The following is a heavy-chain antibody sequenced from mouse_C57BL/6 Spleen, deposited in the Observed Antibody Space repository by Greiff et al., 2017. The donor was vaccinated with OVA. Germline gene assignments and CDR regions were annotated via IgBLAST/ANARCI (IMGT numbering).Heavy chain of an antibody. D-gene: IGHD2-4*01. J-gene: IGHJ3*01. CDR1: GFTFSDYG. CDR3: ARRDDYFWFAY. Sequence: DVQLVESGGGLVKPGGSLKLSCAASGFTFSDYGMHWVRQAPEKGLEWVAYISSGSSTIYYADTVKGRFTISRDNAKNTLFLQMTSLRSEDTAMYYCARRDDYFWFAYWGQGTLVTVSA. CDR2: ISSGSSTI. V-gene: IGHV5-17*01.